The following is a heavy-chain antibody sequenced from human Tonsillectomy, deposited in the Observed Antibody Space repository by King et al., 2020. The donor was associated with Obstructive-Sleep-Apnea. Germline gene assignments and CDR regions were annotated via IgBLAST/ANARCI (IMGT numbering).Heavy chain of an antibody. J-gene: IGHJ6*02. V-gene: IGHV3-7*01. CDR1: GFTFSRYW. D-gene: IGHD5-18*01. Sequence: VQLVESGGGLVQPGGSLRLSCAASGFTFSRYWMSWVRQAPGKGLEGVATIKQDGSEKYYVDSVKGRFTISRDNAKNSLYLQMNSLRAEDTAVYYCARDDSYGAYYYGMDVWGQGTTVTVSS. CDR2: IKQDGSEK. CDR3: ARDDSYGAYYYGMDV.